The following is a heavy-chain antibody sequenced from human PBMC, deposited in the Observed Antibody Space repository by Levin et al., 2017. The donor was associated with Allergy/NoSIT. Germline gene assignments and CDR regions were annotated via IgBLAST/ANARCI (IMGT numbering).Heavy chain of an antibody. D-gene: IGHD5-12*01. J-gene: IGHJ4*02. V-gene: IGHV3-11*03. CDR2: ISSRSSET. CDR1: AFTFSDYY. Sequence: GGSLRLSCAASAFTFSDYYMSWIRQAPGKGLEWVSHISSRSSETKYADSVKGRFTISRDNAKNSLFLQMNSLRAEDTAVYYCARSPWSGSGYTYDYWGQGTLVTVSS. CDR3: ARSPWSGSGYTYDY.